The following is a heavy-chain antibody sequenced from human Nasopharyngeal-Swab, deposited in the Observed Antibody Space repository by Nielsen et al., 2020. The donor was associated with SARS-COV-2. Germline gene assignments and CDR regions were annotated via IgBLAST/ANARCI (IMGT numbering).Heavy chain of an antibody. J-gene: IGHJ4*02. Sequence: SGPTLVKPTQTLTLTCTFSGFSLSTSGMCVSWIRQPPGKALEWLALIYWDDDKRYSPSLKSRLTITKDTSKNQVVLTMTNMDPVDTATYYCAHRRIAAFSFVYWGQGTLVTVSS. V-gene: IGHV2-5*08. D-gene: IGHD6-25*01. CDR2: IYWDDDK. CDR3: AHRRIAAFSFVY. CDR1: GFSLSTSGMC.